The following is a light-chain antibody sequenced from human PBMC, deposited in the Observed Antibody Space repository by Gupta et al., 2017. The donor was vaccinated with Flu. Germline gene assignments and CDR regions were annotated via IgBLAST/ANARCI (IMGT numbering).Light chain of an antibody. CDR2: RNN. V-gene: IGLV1-47*01. Sequence: QFALIQPPPASGHTGQRVTIYCFGSSSNIGSTYVYLYQQLPGTAPKLLIYRNNQRPSGVTDRFSSSRSGPSASLAISGLRSEGEANYDCAAWDDSLSGRVFGGGTKLPVL. J-gene: IGLJ2*01. CDR3: AAWDDSLSGRV. CDR1: SSNIGSTY.